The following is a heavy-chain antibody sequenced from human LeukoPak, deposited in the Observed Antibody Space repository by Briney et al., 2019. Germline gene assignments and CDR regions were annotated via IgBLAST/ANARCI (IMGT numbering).Heavy chain of an antibody. V-gene: IGHV1-18*01. D-gene: IGHD3-16*01. Sequence: GASVKVSCKASGYTFSNYAISWVRQAPGQGLEWMGWIGAYNGNTDYTQSLQGRVTMTTDTSTSTAYMELRSLKSDDTAVYYCAREDPGGAFDVWGRGTMVTVS. J-gene: IGHJ3*01. CDR1: GYTFSNYA. CDR3: AREDPGGAFDV. CDR2: IGAYNGNT.